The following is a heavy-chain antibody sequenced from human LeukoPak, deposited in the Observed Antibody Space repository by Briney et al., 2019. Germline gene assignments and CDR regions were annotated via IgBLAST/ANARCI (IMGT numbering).Heavy chain of an antibody. J-gene: IGHJ4*02. CDR2: ISGSGSST. D-gene: IGHD5-12*01. CDR1: GFTFSSYA. V-gene: IGHV3-23*01. CDR3: AKDQSGYDS. Sequence: GGSLRLSRAASGFTFSSYAMSWVRQAPGKGLEWVSAISGSGSSTYYADSVKGRFTISRDKNTLYLQMNSLRAEDTAVYYCAKDQSGYDSWGQGTLVTVSS.